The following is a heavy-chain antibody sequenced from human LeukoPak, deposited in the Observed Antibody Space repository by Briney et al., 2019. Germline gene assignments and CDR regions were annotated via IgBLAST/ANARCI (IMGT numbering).Heavy chain of an antibody. J-gene: IGHJ4*02. CDR2: ISGSGGST. V-gene: IGHV3-23*01. CDR1: GFTSSSYA. Sequence: GGSLRLSCAASGFTSSSYAMSWVRQAPGKGLEWVSAISGSGGSTYYADSVKGRFTISRDNSKNTLYLQMNSLRAEDTAVYYCAKEPLEDDFWSGYLYITPMGFDYWGQGTLVTVSS. CDR3: AKEPLEDDFWSGYLYITPMGFDY. D-gene: IGHD3-3*01.